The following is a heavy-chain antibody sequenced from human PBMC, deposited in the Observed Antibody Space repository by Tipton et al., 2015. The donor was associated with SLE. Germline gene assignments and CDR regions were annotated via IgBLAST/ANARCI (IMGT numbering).Heavy chain of an antibody. CDR2: ISSSSRYI. Sequence: SLRLSCAASGFTFSTYSMNWVRQAPGKGLEWVSSISSSSRYIFYADSVQGRFTISRDNADNSLYLQMNSLRAEDTAVFYCARGDNGVYYDWGQGTLVTVSS. CDR1: GFTFSTYS. D-gene: IGHD2-8*01. V-gene: IGHV3-21*03. CDR3: ARGDNGVYYD. J-gene: IGHJ4*02.